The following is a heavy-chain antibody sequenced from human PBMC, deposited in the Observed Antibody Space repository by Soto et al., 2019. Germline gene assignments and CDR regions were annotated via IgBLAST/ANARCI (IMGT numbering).Heavy chain of an antibody. Sequence: QVQLQESGPGLVKPSETLSLTCTVSGGSISSYYWTWIRQPPGKRLEWIGYVYYSGSTNYNPSLKSRVTISVDMSKNQFSLKLSSVTAADTAVDYCARDTVTTSDDAFDIWGQGTMVTVSS. CDR2: VYYSGST. D-gene: IGHD4-17*01. CDR1: GGSISSYY. J-gene: IGHJ3*02. CDR3: ARDTVTTSDDAFDI. V-gene: IGHV4-59*01.